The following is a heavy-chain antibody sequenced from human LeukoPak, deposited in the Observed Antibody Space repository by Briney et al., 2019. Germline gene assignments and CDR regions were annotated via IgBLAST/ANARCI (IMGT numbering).Heavy chain of an antibody. CDR1: GFTFSSYA. J-gene: IGHJ6*03. CDR3: ARVRDYDFWSGPYYMDV. Sequence: GGSLRLXCAASGFTFSSYAMSWVRQAPGKGLEWVSAISGSGGSTYYADSVKGRFTISRDNSKNTLYLQMNSLRAEDTAVYYCARVRDYDFWSGPYYMDVWGKGTTVTVSS. D-gene: IGHD3-3*01. V-gene: IGHV3-23*01. CDR2: ISGSGGST.